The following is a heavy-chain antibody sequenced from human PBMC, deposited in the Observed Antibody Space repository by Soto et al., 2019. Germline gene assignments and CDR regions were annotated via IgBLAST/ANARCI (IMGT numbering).Heavy chain of an antibody. D-gene: IGHD3-16*02. Sequence: GGSLRLSCAASGFTFVNYAMTWVRQAPVNGLEFVSAISGFCGTSYYADSVKGRFSIARYNSRDTRSLQMSSLRAYYTAVYYCXKXGYDYIWGSHRRPDPFHIWGQGKMVTVSS. CDR1: GFTFVNYA. CDR2: ISGFCGTS. CDR3: XKXGYDYIWGSHRRPDPFHI. V-gene: IGHV3-23*01. J-gene: IGHJ3*02.